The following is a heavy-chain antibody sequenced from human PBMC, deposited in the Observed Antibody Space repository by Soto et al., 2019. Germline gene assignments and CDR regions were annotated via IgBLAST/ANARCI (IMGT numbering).Heavy chain of an antibody. D-gene: IGHD1-26*01. CDR3: ARGDGVGARAGY. Sequence: QVQLQQWGAGLLKPSETLSLTCAVYGGSFSGYYWSWIRQPPGKGLEWIGEINHSGSTNYNPSLKSRVTISVDTSKNQFSLKLSSVTAADTAVYYCARGDGVGARAGYWGQGTLVTVSS. V-gene: IGHV4-34*01. CDR2: INHSGST. CDR1: GGSFSGYY. J-gene: IGHJ4*02.